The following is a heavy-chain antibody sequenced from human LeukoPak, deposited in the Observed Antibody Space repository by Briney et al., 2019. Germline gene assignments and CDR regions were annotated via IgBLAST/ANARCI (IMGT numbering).Heavy chain of an antibody. Sequence: PSETLSLTCTVYGGSFSGYYWSWIRQPPGKGLEWNGEINHSGSTNYNPSLTSRVTISVDTSKNQFSLKLSSVTAADTAVYYCARGAGFGWELRRRGYFDYWGQGTLVTVSS. V-gene: IGHV4-34*01. CDR1: GGSFSGYY. CDR2: INHSGST. CDR3: ARGAGFGWELRRRGYFDY. J-gene: IGHJ4*02. D-gene: IGHD1-26*01.